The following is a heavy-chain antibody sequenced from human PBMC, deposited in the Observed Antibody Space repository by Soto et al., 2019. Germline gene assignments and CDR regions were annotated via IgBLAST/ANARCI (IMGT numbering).Heavy chain of an antibody. V-gene: IGHV3-74*01. CDR1: GFTFSSYW. CDR2: INTAGSTK. D-gene: IGHD3-9*01. Sequence: PGGSLRLSCAASGFTFSSYWMHWVRQAPGKGLVWVSRINTAGSTKYYAGSVKGRFTISRDNARNSLFLQMNSLRAEDTAVYYCARAECSSPDCLTAYYSYGLDVWGQGSTVTVSS. CDR3: ARAECSSPDCLTAYYSYGLDV. J-gene: IGHJ6*02.